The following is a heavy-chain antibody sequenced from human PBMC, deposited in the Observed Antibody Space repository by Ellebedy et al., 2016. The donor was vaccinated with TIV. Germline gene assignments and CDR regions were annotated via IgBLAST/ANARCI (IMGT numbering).Heavy chain of an antibody. CDR2: INWNSSYI. D-gene: IGHD1-26*01. CDR1: GFTFDDYA. Sequence: SLKISCAASGFTFDDYAMCWVRQAPGKGLEWVPGINWNSSYIGYADSVKGRFTISRDNAKNSLSLQRNSLRPEDTALYYCAKEGRGSRLFAFDTWGQGTMVTVSS. CDR3: AKEGRGSRLFAFDT. V-gene: IGHV3-9*01. J-gene: IGHJ3*02.